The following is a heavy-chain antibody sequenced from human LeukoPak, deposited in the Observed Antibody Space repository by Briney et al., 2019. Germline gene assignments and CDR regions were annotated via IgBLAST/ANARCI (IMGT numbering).Heavy chain of an antibody. CDR3: ATDRKVGTWDPRFNY. CDR1: GFTFSDYW. D-gene: IGHD4-23*01. Sequence: GGSLRLSCSASGFTFSDYWMMWVRQAPGKGLEWVGNIRQDDSEKNYVDSVKGRFTISRDNAKLSLYLQMNSLRAEDTAVYYCATDRKVGTWDPRFNYWGQGTLVPVSS. V-gene: IGHV3-7*01. CDR2: IRQDDSEK. J-gene: IGHJ4*02.